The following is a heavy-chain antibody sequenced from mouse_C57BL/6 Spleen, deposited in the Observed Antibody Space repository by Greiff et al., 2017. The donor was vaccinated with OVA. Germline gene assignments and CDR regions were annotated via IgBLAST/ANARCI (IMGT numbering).Heavy chain of an antibody. CDR1: GYTFTDYE. Sequence: QVQLQQSGAELVRPGASVTLSCKASGYTFTDYEMHWVKQTPVHGLEWIGAIDPDTGGTGYNQKFKGKAILTADKSSSTAYMELRSLTSEDSAVYYCTRNNWDVAWFAYWGQGTLVTVSA. J-gene: IGHJ3*01. D-gene: IGHD4-1*02. V-gene: IGHV1-15*01. CDR3: TRNNWDVAWFAY. CDR2: IDPDTGGT.